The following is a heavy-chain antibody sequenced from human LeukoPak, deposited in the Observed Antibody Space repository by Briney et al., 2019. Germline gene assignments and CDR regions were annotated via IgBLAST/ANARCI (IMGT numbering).Heavy chain of an antibody. J-gene: IGHJ3*02. CDR1: GFTFSSYS. CDR3: ARDVRFFGVVYAFDI. D-gene: IGHD3-3*01. V-gene: IGHV3-21*01. Sequence: GGSLRLSCAASGFTFSSYSMNWVRQAPGKGLEWVSSISSSSYIYYADSVKGRFTISRDNAKNSLYLQMNSLRAEDTAVYYCARDVRFFGVVYAFDIWGQGTMVTVSS. CDR2: ISSSSYI.